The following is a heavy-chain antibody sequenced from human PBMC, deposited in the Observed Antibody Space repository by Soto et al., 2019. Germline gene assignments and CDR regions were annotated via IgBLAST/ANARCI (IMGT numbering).Heavy chain of an antibody. D-gene: IGHD3-16*01. CDR3: GRITSVCDYAC. CDR2: IYSGNT. V-gene: IGHV4-59*08. Sequence: QVQLQESGPGVVKPSETLSLTCTISGGSISGYYWTWIRQSPGKGLEYIGYIYSGNTNYNPSLNSRFTISGDTAKIHFSLKLSSVNAADTVVYSCGRITSVCDYACWCQGTLVSVSS. J-gene: IGHJ4*02. CDR1: GGSISGYY.